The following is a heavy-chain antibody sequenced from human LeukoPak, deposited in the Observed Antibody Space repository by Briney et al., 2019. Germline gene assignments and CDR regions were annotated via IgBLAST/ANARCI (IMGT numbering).Heavy chain of an antibody. CDR2: ISGSGGST. CDR1: GFTFSSYA. Sequence: PGGSLRLSCAASGFTFSSYAMSWVRQAPGKGLEWVSAISGSGGSTYYADSVKGRFTISRDNSKNTLYLQMNSLRAEDTAVYYCAKGIYCSSTSCAPFDYWGQGTLVTVSS. CDR3: AKGIYCSSTSCAPFDY. V-gene: IGHV3-23*01. J-gene: IGHJ4*02. D-gene: IGHD2-2*01.